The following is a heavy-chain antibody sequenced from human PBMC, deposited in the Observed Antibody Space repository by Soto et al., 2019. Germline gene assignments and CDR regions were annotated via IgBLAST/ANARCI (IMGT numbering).Heavy chain of an antibody. Sequence: SETLSLTCAVSGGSISSSNWWSWVRQPPGKGLEWIGEIYHSGSTNYNPSLKSRVTISVDKSKNQFSLKLSSVIAADTAVYYCASLYCGGDCDQGLDPWGQGTLVTVSS. J-gene: IGHJ5*02. V-gene: IGHV4-4*02. D-gene: IGHD2-21*02. CDR3: ASLYCGGDCDQGLDP. CDR2: IYHSGST. CDR1: GGSISSSNW.